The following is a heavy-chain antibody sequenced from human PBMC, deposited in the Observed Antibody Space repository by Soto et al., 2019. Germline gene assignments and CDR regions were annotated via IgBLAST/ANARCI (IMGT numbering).Heavy chain of an antibody. J-gene: IGHJ4*02. V-gene: IGHV4-4*07. D-gene: IGHD6-13*01. CDR2: IYSSGIT. CDR1: GGSINSYH. CDR3: ARDPGSSSWYGGFNY. Sequence: QVQLQESGQGLVKPSETLSLTCTVSGGSINSYHWNWIRQPAGKGLEWIGRIYSSGITNYNPSLKTLVTMSVDTSKNQFSLRLRSVTAAATAVYYCARDPGSSSWYGGFNYWGQGIQVTVSS.